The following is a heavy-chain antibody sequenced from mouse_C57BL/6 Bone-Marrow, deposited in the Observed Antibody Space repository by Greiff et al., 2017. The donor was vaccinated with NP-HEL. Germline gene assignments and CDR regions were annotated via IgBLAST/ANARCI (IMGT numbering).Heavy chain of an antibody. J-gene: IGHJ3*01. CDR2: INPSTGGT. CDR3: ARGGNYFAY. V-gene: IGHV1-42*01. Sequence: EVQLQQSGPELVKPGASVKISCKASGYSFTGYYMNWVKQSPEKSLEWIGEINPSTGGTTYNQKFKAKATLTVDKSSSTAYMQLKSLTSEDSAVYYCARGGNYFAYWGQGTLVTVSA. CDR1: GYSFTGYY. D-gene: IGHD2-1*01.